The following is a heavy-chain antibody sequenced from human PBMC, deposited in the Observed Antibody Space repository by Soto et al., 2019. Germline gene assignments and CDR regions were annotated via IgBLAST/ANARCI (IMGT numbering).Heavy chain of an antibody. Sequence: XGTLSLTCTVSGGSVTNSSYYWGWIRQSPGKGLEWIGSVYYRGRSYSKSSVKSRVTISVDTSKNRFSLSLNSVTASDTAVYFCVSQRTTVPTQAYFDYWGPGALVTVSS. CDR3: VSQRTTVPTQAYFDY. D-gene: IGHD4-17*01. V-gene: IGHV4-39*01. CDR1: GGSVTNSSYY. J-gene: IGHJ4*02. CDR2: VYYRGRS.